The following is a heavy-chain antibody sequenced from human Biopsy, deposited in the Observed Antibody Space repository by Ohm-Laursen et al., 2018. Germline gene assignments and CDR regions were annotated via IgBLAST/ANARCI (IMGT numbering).Heavy chain of an antibody. D-gene: IGHD1-26*01. V-gene: IGHV4-4*07. J-gene: IGHJ3*02. CDR2: IYTSGSP. CDR3: ARGTGRYYVYGAFDI. Sequence: SDTLSLICTVSGDSINNYYWSWIRQPAGKGLEWIGRIYTSGSPNYNLSLESRVTMSVDTSKNQFSLNLRSVTAADTAVYYCARGTGRYYVYGAFDIWGQGTVVTVSS. CDR1: GDSINNYY.